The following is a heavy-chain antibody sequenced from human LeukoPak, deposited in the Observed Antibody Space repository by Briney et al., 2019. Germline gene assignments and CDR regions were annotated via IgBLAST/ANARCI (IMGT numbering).Heavy chain of an antibody. Sequence: ASVKVSCKASGDTFTSYGVSWVRQAPGQGLEWMGWISGYNGNTNYAQKRQGGVTMTTDTSTSTAYMELRSLSSDDTAVYYCARDLGGVVPTAMYTDYWGQGTLVTVSS. D-gene: IGHD2-2*01. CDR2: ISGYNGNT. J-gene: IGHJ4*02. CDR3: ARDLGGVVPTAMYTDY. V-gene: IGHV1-18*01. CDR1: GDTFTSYG.